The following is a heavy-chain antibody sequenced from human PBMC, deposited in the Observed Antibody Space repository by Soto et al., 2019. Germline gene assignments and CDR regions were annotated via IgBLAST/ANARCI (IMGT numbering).Heavy chain of an antibody. J-gene: IGHJ6*02. D-gene: IGHD3-16*01. V-gene: IGHV4-39*01. CDR1: GFSINSSSYY. Sequence: SETLSLTCTVPGFSINSSSYYWGWIRQPPGMGLEWIGSIYYSGYTYYNPSLKSRVTISVDTSKNQFSLKLSSVTAADTAVYYCARHNGPLYVGYYYDMDVWGQGTTVT. CDR3: ARHNGPLYVGYYYDMDV. CDR2: IYYSGYT.